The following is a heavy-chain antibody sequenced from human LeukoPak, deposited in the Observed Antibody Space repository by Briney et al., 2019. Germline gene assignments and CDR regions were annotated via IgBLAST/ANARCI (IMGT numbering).Heavy chain of an antibody. Sequence: PSETLSLTCTVSGGSIRSYYWSWIRQPPGKGLEWIGYIYYSGSTNYNPSLKSRVTISVDTSKNQFSLKLSSVTAADTAVYYCARGHDSSGYYLTNYYYYYMDVWGKGTTVTISS. J-gene: IGHJ6*03. CDR1: GGSIRSYY. CDR2: IYYSGST. V-gene: IGHV4-59*01. D-gene: IGHD3-22*01. CDR3: ARGHDSSGYYLTNYYYYYMDV.